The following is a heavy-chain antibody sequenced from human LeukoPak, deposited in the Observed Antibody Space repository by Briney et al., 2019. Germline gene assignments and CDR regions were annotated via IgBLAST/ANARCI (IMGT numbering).Heavy chain of an antibody. D-gene: IGHD3-9*01. J-gene: IGHJ3*02. Sequence: PGGSLRVSCAASGFTFSSYSMNWVRQAPGKGLEWVSSISSSSSYKYYADSVKGRFTISRDNAKNSLYLQMNSLRAEDTAVYYCARMTKHYDILTGYSPDAFDIWGQGTMVTVSS. CDR3: ARMTKHYDILTGYSPDAFDI. CDR1: GFTFSSYS. V-gene: IGHV3-21*01. CDR2: ISSSSSYK.